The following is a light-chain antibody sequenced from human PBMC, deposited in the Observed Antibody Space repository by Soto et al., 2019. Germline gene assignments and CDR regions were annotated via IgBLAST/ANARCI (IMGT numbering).Light chain of an antibody. CDR2: GAS. CDR3: QQFHRWPVT. CDR1: QNVNNHY. V-gene: IGKV3-20*01. J-gene: IGKJ4*01. Sequence: ENVLTQSPGTLSLSPGERATLSCRASQNVNNHYLAWYQHKPGQAPRLLIYGASRRAAAIPDRFSASGSGTDFTLSISRLEPEDFAVYHCQQFHRWPVTFGGGAKVEI.